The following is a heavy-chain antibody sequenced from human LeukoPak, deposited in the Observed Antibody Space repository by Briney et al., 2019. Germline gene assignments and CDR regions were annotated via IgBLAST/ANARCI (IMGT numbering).Heavy chain of an antibody. V-gene: IGHV5-51*01. D-gene: IGHD2-15*01. CDR2: IYPGGSDP. CDR1: GYSFNTYW. Sequence: GESLKISCRGSGYSFNTYWIAWVRQMPGKGLEWMGIIYPGGSDPRYSPSFQGQVTISADKSISTAYLQWSSLMASDTAMYYCARHVREDTRFLDYWGLGTLVTVSS. CDR3: ARHVREDTRFLDY. J-gene: IGHJ4*02.